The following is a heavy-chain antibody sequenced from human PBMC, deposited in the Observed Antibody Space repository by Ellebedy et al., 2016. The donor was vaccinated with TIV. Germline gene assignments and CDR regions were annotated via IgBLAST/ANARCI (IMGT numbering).Heavy chain of an antibody. CDR3: AKDLRGGVSRYFDS. CDR1: GYAFSNYA. D-gene: IGHD3-3*01. CDR2: ISVGSDST. V-gene: IGHV3-23*01. J-gene: IGHJ4*02. Sequence: GESLKISCAASGYAFSNYAVSWVRQAPGKGLEWVSTISVGSDSTYHAGSVKGRFTISRDSSHAILQMNSLRAEDTAVYYCAKDLRGGVSRYFDSWGQGTLVTVSS.